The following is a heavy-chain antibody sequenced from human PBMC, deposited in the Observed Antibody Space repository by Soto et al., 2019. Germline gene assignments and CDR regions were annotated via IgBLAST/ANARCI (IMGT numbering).Heavy chain of an antibody. J-gene: IGHJ6*02. CDR2: MDPKTGNA. D-gene: IGHD3-22*01. Sequence: QLVQSGAEVKKPGASVKVSCRASGKMFSTGDINRVRQGPGQGLEWMGWMDPKTGNAGYAEKFQDRVTLTANTSISVAYMELSSLTSGDTAVYYCARGAGYDSGGYPYGMDVWGQGTTVIVSS. CDR3: ARGAGYDSGGYPYGMDV. CDR1: GKMFSTGD. V-gene: IGHV1-8*01.